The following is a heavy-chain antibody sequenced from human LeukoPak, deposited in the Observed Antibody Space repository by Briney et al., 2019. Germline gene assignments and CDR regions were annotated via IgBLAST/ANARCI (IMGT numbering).Heavy chain of an antibody. V-gene: IGHV3-48*04. Sequence: PGGSLRLSCAASGFTFSSYWMHWVRQAPGKGLEWVSYISSSGSTIYYADSVKGRFTISRDNAKKSLYLQMNNLRVEDTAVYYCAKVASSGWYNPFESWGQGTLLTVSS. CDR3: AKVASSGWYNPFES. D-gene: IGHD6-19*01. CDR1: GFTFSSYW. J-gene: IGHJ4*02. CDR2: ISSSGSTI.